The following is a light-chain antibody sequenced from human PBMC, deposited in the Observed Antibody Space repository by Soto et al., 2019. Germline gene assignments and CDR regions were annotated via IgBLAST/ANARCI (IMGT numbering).Light chain of an antibody. Sequence: QSVLTQPASVSGSPGQSITISCTGTSSDVGSYNLVSWYQQHPGRAPKLMIYAGSKRPSGVSNRFSGSKSGNTAFLTISGLQAEDEADYYCCSYAGSSTLLFGGGTKLTVL. J-gene: IGLJ2*01. CDR1: SSDVGSYNL. CDR3: CSYAGSSTLL. V-gene: IGLV2-23*01. CDR2: AGS.